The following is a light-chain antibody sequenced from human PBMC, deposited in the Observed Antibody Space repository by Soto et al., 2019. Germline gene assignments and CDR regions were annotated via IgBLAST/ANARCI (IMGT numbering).Light chain of an antibody. V-gene: IGKV3-15*01. CDR3: QQYNNYPRA. J-gene: IGKJ1*01. CDR2: GAS. Sequence: EIVMMQSPATLSVSPGERATLSCRASQSVSSDLAWYQQKPGQAPRLLIYGASTRATGIPARFSGSGSGTEFTLTISSLQSEDFAVYYCQQYNNYPRAFGQRTKVDIK. CDR1: QSVSSD.